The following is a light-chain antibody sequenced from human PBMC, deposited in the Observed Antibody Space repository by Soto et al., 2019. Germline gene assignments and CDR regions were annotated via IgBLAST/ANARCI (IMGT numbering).Light chain of an antibody. J-gene: IGLJ3*02. V-gene: IGLV1-47*01. CDR3: ATWDASLSAWV. CDR1: SSNIGRNF. CDR2: KNN. Sequence: QSALPQPPSASGTPGQRVTISCSGSSSNIGRNFVYWYQQLPGTAPKLLIYKNNQRPSGVPDRFSGSKSGPSASLAISGLRSEDEADYYCATWDASLSAWVFGGGTKLTVL.